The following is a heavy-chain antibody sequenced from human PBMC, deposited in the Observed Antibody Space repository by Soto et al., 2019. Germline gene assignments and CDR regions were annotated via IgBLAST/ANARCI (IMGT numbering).Heavy chain of an antibody. CDR1: GFTVSSNY. CDR2: IYSGGST. D-gene: IGHD3-10*01. Sequence: GGSLRLSCAASGFTVSSNYMSWVRQAPGKGLEWVSVIYSGGSTYYADSVKGRFTISRDNSKNTLYLQMNSLRAEDTAVYYCAREAPRRAGATDAFDIWGQGTMVTVS. CDR3: AREAPRRAGATDAFDI. J-gene: IGHJ3*02. V-gene: IGHV3-53*01.